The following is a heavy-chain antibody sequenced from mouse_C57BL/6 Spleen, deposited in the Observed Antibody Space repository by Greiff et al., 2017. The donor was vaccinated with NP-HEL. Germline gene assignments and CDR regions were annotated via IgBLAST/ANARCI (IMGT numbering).Heavy chain of an antibody. CDR1: GFTFSDYY. D-gene: IGHD1-1*01. CDR3: ARITTVVATRYFDV. J-gene: IGHJ1*03. V-gene: IGHV5-12*01. Sequence: DVMLVESGGGLVQPGGSLKLSCAASGFTFSDYYMYWVRQTPEKRLEWVAYISNGGGSTYYPDTVKGRFTISRDNAKNTLYLQMSRLKSEDTAMYYCARITTVVATRYFDVWGTGTTVTVSS. CDR2: ISNGGGST.